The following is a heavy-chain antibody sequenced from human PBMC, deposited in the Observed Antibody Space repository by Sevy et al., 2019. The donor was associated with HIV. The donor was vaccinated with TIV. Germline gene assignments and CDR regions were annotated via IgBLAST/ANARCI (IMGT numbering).Heavy chain of an antibody. CDR3: AKAPRGYSYASFFDY. D-gene: IGHD5-18*01. V-gene: IGHV3-30*18. Sequence: GGSLRLSCAASGFTFTSYGMHWVRQAPGKGLEWVAVISYDGSNKYYADSVKGRFTISRDKSENTLYLQMNSLRAEDTAVYYCAKAPRGYSYASFFDYWGQGTLVTVSS. CDR2: ISYDGSNK. CDR1: GFTFTSYG. J-gene: IGHJ4*02.